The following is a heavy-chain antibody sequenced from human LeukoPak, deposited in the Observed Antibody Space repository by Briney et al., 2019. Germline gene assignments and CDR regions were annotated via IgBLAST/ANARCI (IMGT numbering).Heavy chain of an antibody. CDR2: ISWDSGSI. J-gene: IGHJ4*01. CDR3: ARDTNRNYDFWSGYWINDY. D-gene: IGHD3-3*01. Sequence: GRSLRLSCAASGFTFDDYAMHWVRQAPGKGLEWVSGISWDSGSIGYADSVKGRFTISRDNAKNSLYLQMNSLRAEDTAVYYCARDTNRNYDFWSGYWINDYWGQEPWSPSPQ. V-gene: IGHV3-9*01. CDR1: GFTFDDYA.